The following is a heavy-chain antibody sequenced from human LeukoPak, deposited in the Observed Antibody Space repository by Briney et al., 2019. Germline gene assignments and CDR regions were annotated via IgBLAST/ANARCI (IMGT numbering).Heavy chain of an antibody. J-gene: IGHJ4*02. CDR1: GFTVSSNY. D-gene: IGHD2-2*02. CDR2: IYSGGST. CDR3: ARDRCGSTSCYIFDY. Sequence: GGSLRLSCAASGFTVSSNYMSWVRQAPGKGLEWVSVIYSGGSTYYADSVKGRFTISRDDSKNTLYLQMNSLRAEDTAVYYCARDRCGSTSCYIFDYWGQGTLVTVSS. V-gene: IGHV3-53*01.